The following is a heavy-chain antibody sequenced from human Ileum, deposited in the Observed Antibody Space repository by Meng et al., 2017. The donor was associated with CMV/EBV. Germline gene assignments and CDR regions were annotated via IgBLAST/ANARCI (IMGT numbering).Heavy chain of an antibody. CDR1: AYTFTAFY. CDR2: IHPNTGDT. Sequence: HVQRVQSGAEVEKPGASVKVSCKASAYTFTAFYIHWVRQTPVQGLEWMGWIHPNTGDTKYAQKFWGRFTMTRATSINTAYMELNSLTSDDTAVYYCVRNLIRGWGYDMWGQGTLVTASS. V-gene: IGHV1-2*02. J-gene: IGHJ4*02. CDR3: VRNLIRGWGYDM. D-gene: IGHD6-19*01.